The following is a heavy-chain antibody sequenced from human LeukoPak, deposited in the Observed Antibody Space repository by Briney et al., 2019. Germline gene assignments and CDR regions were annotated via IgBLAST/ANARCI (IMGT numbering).Heavy chain of an antibody. CDR1: GGSISSGGYY. D-gene: IGHD7-27*01. V-gene: IGHV4-30-2*01. CDR2: IYHSGTT. Sequence: SETLSLTCTVSGGSISSGGYYWSWIRQPPGKGLEWIGYIYHSGTTYYNPSLKSRVTISVDRSRNQFPLKLSSVTAADTAVYYCARGDGTGVDYWGQGTLVTVSS. CDR3: ARGDGTGVDY. J-gene: IGHJ4*02.